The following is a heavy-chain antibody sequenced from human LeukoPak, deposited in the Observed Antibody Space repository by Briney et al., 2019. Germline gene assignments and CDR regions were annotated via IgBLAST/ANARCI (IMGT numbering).Heavy chain of an antibody. D-gene: IGHD3-3*01. CDR3: ARSNYDFWSGYYMSRGYYFDY. CDR2: IYHSGST. J-gene: IGHJ4*02. CDR1: GYSISSGYY. V-gene: IGHV4-38-2*01. Sequence: PSETLSLTCAVSGYSISSGYYWGWIRQPPGKGLEWIESIYHSGSTYYNPSLKSRVTISVDTSKNQFSLKLSSVTAADTAVYYCARSNYDFWSGYYMSRGYYFDYWGQGTLVTVSS.